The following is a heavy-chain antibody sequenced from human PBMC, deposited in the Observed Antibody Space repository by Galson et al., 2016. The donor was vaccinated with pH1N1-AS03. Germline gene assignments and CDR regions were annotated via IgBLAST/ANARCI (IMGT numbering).Heavy chain of an antibody. V-gene: IGHV3-48*02. D-gene: IGHD2-15*01. J-gene: IGHJ4*02. Sequence: SLRLSCAASGFTFSRYSMNWVRQAPGKGLEWVSYISSDSTTMYYAESVRGRFTISRDNARDSLHLQMNSLSDEDTAIYYCARDGGSGGLYYLEYWGQGALVTVSS. CDR3: ARDGGSGGLYYLEY. CDR2: ISSDSTTM. CDR1: GFTFSRYS.